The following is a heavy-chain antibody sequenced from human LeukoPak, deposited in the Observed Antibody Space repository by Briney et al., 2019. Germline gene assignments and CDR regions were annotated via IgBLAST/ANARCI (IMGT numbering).Heavy chain of an antibody. CDR3: ARDFGVNYYDSSGYPYYYYYMDV. Sequence: ASVKVSCKASGYTFTNYGISWVRQAPGQGLDWMGWISAYNGNKVYAQELQGRVTMTTDTSTSTAYMELRSLRSDDTAVYYCARDFGVNYYDSSGYPYYYYYMDVWGKGTTVTVSS. V-gene: IGHV1-18*01. CDR2: ISAYNGNK. J-gene: IGHJ6*03. D-gene: IGHD3-22*01. CDR1: GYTFTNYG.